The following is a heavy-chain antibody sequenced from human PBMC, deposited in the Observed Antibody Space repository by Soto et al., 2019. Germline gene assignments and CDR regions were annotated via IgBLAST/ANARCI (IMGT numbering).Heavy chain of an antibody. CDR2: INHSGST. V-gene: IGHV4-34*01. D-gene: IGHD6-13*01. J-gene: IGHJ4*02. CDR3: ARAGLLNSSSWVRLTR. Sequence: QVQLQQWGAGLLKPSETLSLTCAVYGGSFSGYYWSWIRQPPGKGLESIGEINHSGSTNYNPSLKSRVTISVDTSKNQFSLKLSSVTAADTAVYYCARAGLLNSSSWVRLTRWGQGTQVTVSS. CDR1: GGSFSGYY.